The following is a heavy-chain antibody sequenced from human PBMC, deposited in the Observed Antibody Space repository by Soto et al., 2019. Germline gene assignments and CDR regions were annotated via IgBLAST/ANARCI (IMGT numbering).Heavy chain of an antibody. Sequence: GGSLRLSCAASGFTFNIFGMHWVRQAPGKGLEWVALISNDGTSKYYADSVRGRFTISRDSSKNTVFLQMDSLRADDTAVYYCAKGSTRWLESLLHYWGQGTLVTVSS. CDR3: AKGSTRWLESLLHY. V-gene: IGHV3-30*18. J-gene: IGHJ4*02. CDR1: GFTFNIFG. CDR2: ISNDGTSK. D-gene: IGHD5-12*01.